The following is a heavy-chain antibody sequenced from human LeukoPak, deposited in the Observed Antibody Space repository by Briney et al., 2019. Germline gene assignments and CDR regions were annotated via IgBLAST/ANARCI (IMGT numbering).Heavy chain of an antibody. V-gene: IGHV3-74*01. CDR3: VRDGSSWSFDY. CDR2: LNNDGSST. D-gene: IGHD6-13*01. J-gene: IGHJ4*02. Sequence: GGSLRLSCAASLFTFRNYWMFWVRQAPGKGLVWVSSLNNDGSSTNYADSVKGRFTISRDNAKNTLYLQMNGLRADDTAVYYCVRDGSSWSFDYWGQGALVTVSS. CDR1: LFTFRNYW.